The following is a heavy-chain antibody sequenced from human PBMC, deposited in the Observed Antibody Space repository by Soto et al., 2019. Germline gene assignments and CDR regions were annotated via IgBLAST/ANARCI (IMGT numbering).Heavy chain of an antibody. CDR3: AREFHEWYYDILTGFVARYGLRDNYGMDV. D-gene: IGHD3-9*01. CDR2: INAGNGNT. J-gene: IGHJ6*02. CDR1: GYTFTSYA. V-gene: IGHV1-3*01. Sequence: ASVKVSCKASGYTFTSYAMHWVRQAPGQRLEWMGWINAGNGNTKYSQKFQGRVTITRDTSASTAYMELSSLRSEDTAVYYCAREFHEWYYDILTGFVARYGLRDNYGMDVWGQGTTVTVSS.